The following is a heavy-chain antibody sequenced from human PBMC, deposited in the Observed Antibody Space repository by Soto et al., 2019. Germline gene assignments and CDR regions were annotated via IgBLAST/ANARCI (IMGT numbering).Heavy chain of an antibody. J-gene: IGHJ4*02. D-gene: IGHD3-9*01. Sequence: GGSLRLSCTTAECTWMHWGRQAPGQGLVWVSRSKSDGSNRDYADFVEGRFTISRDNARNTLYLQMNSLRAEDTAVYYCARNPGSRSGYFDYWGQGVPVTVSS. CDR1: ECTW. V-gene: IGHV3-74*01. CDR2: SKSDGSNR. CDR3: ARNPGSRSGYFDY.